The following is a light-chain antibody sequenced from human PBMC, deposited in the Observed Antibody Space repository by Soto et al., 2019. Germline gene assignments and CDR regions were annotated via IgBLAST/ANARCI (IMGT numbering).Light chain of an antibody. CDR1: QSVSSN. J-gene: IGKJ2*01. CDR3: QQYNIGAT. Sequence: EIVMTQSPATLSVSPGERATLSCRASQSVSSNLAWYQQKPGQAPRLLIYGASTRATGIPARFSGSGSGTEFTLTIRGLQSEDFAVYYCQQYNIGATFGQGTKLEIK. CDR2: GAS. V-gene: IGKV3-15*01.